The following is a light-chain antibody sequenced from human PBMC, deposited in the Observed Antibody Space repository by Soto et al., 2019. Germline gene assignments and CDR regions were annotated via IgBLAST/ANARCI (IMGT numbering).Light chain of an antibody. CDR2: ASS. V-gene: IGKV1-39*01. CDR3: HQTYSTPGT. Sequence: DIQMTQSPSSLSASVGDRVTITCRASQDITNCLNWYQQKSGKAPSLLIYASSTLQTGVPSRFSGSGSGTDFTLSISNLQPEDFAHYFCHQTYSTPGTFGQGTKVEIK. J-gene: IGKJ1*01. CDR1: QDITNC.